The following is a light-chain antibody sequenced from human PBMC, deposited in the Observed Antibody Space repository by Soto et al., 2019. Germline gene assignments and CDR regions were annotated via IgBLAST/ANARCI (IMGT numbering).Light chain of an antibody. V-gene: IGKV1-17*01. CDR2: AAS. J-gene: IGKJ1*01. CDR1: QGIRDD. Sequence: IQMTQSPSSLSASVGDRVTITCRASQGIRDDLTWYQQKPGKAPKRLIFAASSLQSGVPSRFSGSGSGTEFTLTIRSLQSEDFAVYYCQQYNNWPPVTFGQGTTVDIK. CDR3: QQYNNWPPVT.